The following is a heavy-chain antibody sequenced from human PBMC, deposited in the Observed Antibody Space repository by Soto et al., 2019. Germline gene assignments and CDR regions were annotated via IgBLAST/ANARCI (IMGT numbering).Heavy chain of an antibody. D-gene: IGHD3-3*01. J-gene: IGHJ6*02. CDR1: GYRFTTYW. CDR3: ARRTIFGVVIIPVYYYYGMDV. CDR2: IHPGDSDT. V-gene: IGHV5-51*01. Sequence: PGESLKISCKVSGYRFTTYWIAWVRQMPGKGLEWMGIIHPGDSDTRYSPSFQGQVTISADKSVGTAFLQMNSLRAEDTAVYYCARRTIFGVVIIPVYYYYGMDVWGQGTTVTVSS.